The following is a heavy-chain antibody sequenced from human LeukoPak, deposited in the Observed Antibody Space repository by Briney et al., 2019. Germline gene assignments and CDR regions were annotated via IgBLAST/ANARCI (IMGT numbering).Heavy chain of an antibody. Sequence: GGSLRLSCAASGFTFSSYWMNWARQALGKGLEWVASINHNGNVNYYVDSVKGRFTISRDNAKNSLYLQMSNLRAEDTAVYFCARGGGLDVWGQGATVTVSS. D-gene: IGHD3-16*01. CDR1: GFTFSSYW. V-gene: IGHV3-7*03. J-gene: IGHJ6*02. CDR2: INHNGNVN. CDR3: ARGGGLDV.